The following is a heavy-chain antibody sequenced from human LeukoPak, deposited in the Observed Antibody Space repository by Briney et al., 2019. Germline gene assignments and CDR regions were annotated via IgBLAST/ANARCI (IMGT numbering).Heavy chain of an antibody. Sequence: GGSLRLSCTASGFTFGDYGMSWFRQAPGKGLEWVGFIRSKTYGGTAEYAASVKGRFTISRDDSKSIAYLQMNSLKTEDTAVYYCTRAHSGSYLGFFGYWGQGTLVTVSS. V-gene: IGHV3-49*03. CDR1: GFTFGDYG. J-gene: IGHJ4*02. CDR3: TRAHSGSYLGFFGY. CDR2: IRSKTYGGTA. D-gene: IGHD1-26*01.